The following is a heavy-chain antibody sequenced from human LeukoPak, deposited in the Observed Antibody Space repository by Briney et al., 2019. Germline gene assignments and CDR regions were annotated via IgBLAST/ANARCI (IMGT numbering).Heavy chain of an antibody. J-gene: IGHJ6*03. CDR3: ARASSVWYVTHHYYYYMDV. V-gene: IGHV4-59*10. CDR2: IYTSGST. CDR1: GGSFSGYY. Sequence: SETLSLTXAVYGGSFSGYYWSWIGQPAGKGLEWIGRIYTSGSTNYNPSLKSRVTMSVDTSKNQFSLKLSSVTAADTAVYYCARASSVWYVTHHYYYYMDVWGKGTTVTVSS. D-gene: IGHD6-19*01.